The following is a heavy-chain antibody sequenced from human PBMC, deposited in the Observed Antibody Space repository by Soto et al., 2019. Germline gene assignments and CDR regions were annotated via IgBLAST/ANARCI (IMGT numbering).Heavy chain of an antibody. V-gene: IGHV3-23*01. Sequence: PGGSLRLSCAASGFTFSSYAMSWVRQAPGKGLEWVSAISGSGGSTYYADSVKGRFTISRDNSKNTLYLQMNSLRAEDTAVYYCAKNGLAYPYYYYYYGMDVWGQGTTVTVSS. CDR1: GFTFSSYA. CDR2: ISGSGGST. CDR3: AKNGLAYPYYYYYYGMDV. J-gene: IGHJ6*02.